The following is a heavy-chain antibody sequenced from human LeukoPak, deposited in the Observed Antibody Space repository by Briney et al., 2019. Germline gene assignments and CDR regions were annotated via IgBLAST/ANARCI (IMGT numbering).Heavy chain of an antibody. Sequence: SETLSLTCTVSGGSISSSSYYWGWIRQPPGKGLEWIGSIYYSGSTYYNPSLKSRVTISVDTSKNQFSLKLSSVTAADTAVYYCARRPFYDSSGYRPSEGGYYGMDVWGQGTTVTVSS. V-gene: IGHV4-39*07. J-gene: IGHJ6*02. CDR2: IYYSGST. CDR1: GGSISSSSYY. D-gene: IGHD3-22*01. CDR3: ARRPFYDSSGYRPSEGGYYGMDV.